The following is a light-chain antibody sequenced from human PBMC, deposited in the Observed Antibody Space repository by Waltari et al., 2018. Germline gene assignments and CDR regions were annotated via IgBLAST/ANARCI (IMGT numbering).Light chain of an antibody. CDR2: NAS. CDR3: QQRSNWNT. CDR1: QSVGSS. Sequence: ETVLTQSPVTLSLSPGEGATLSCKASQSVGSSLAWYQQKPCQAPRLLIYNASNRAAGIPARFSGSGSGTDFTLTISSLEPEDFAVYYCQQRSNWNTFGQGTKLEIK. J-gene: IGKJ2*01. V-gene: IGKV3-11*01.